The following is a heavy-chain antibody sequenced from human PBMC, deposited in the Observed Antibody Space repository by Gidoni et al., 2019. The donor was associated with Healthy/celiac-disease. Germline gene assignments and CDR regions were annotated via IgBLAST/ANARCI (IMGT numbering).Heavy chain of an antibody. Sequence: QVQLVQSGAGVKKPEDSVKVSCQASGYTFTSYDINWVRQATGQGLEWMGWMNPNSGNTGYAQKFQGRVTMTRNTSISTAYMELSSLRSEDTAVYYCARGEAEYSSSSWFDPWGQGTLVTVSS. CDR1: GYTFTSYD. V-gene: IGHV1-8*01. CDR2: MNPNSGNT. J-gene: IGHJ5*02. D-gene: IGHD6-6*01. CDR3: ARGEAEYSSSSWFDP.